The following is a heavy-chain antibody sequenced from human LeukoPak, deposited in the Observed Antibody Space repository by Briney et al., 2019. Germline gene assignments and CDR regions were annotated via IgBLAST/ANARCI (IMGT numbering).Heavy chain of an antibody. Sequence: GASVKVSCKASGYTFTSYYMHWVRQAPGQGLEWMGIINPSGGSTSYAQKFQGRVTMTRNTSISTAYMELSSLRSEDTAVYYCARLGKVQWLSPHYMDVWGKGTTVTVSS. J-gene: IGHJ6*03. V-gene: IGHV1-46*01. CDR2: INPSGGST. CDR1: GYTFTSYY. D-gene: IGHD3-22*01. CDR3: ARLGKVQWLSPHYMDV.